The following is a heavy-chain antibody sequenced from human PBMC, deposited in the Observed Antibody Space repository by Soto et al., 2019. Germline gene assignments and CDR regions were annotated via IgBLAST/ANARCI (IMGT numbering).Heavy chain of an antibody. Sequence: GASVKVSCKASGYTFTGYYMHWVRQAPGQGLEWMGWINPNSGGTNYAQKFQGRVTMTRDTSISTAYMELSRLRSDDTAVYYCARAPVYYSSGWYPPFGYWGQGTLVTVSS. CDR3: ARAPVYYSSGWYPPFGY. V-gene: IGHV1-2*02. J-gene: IGHJ4*02. CDR2: INPNSGGT. CDR1: GYTFTGYY. D-gene: IGHD6-19*01.